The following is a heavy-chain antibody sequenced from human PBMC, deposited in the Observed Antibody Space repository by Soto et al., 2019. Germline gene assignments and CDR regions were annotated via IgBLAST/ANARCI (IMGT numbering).Heavy chain of an antibody. J-gene: IGHJ1*01. CDR3: ASEEGNGWYGGEYLQQ. CDR2: IIPILRIA. Sequence: QVQLIQSGAEVKKPGSSVKVSCKASGGTFSSSHAISWVRQAPGQGLEWMGRIIPILRIANYAQKFQGRVTITADKSTSTAHMELRSLRSEDTAVFDCASEEGNGWYGGEYLQQWGQGTQGTVFS. D-gene: IGHD6-19*01. CDR1: GGTFSSSHA. V-gene: IGHV1-69*04.